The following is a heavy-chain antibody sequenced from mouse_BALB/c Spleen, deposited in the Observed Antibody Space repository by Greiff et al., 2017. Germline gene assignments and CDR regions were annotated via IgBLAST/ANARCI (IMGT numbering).Heavy chain of an antibody. Sequence: VQLQQTGPELLKPGASVKISCKASGYSFTDYIMLWVKQSHGKSLEWIGNINPYYGSTSYNLKFKGKATLTVDKSSSTAYMQLNSLTSEDSAVYYCARSDRFYAMDYRGQGTSVTVSS. J-gene: IGHJ4*01. CDR2: INPYYGST. V-gene: IGHV1-39*01. CDR3: ARSDRFYAMDY. CDR1: GYSFTDYI.